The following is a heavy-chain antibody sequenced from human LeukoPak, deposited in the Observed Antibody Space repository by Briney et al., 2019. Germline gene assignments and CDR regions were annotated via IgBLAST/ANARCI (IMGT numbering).Heavy chain of an antibody. CDR1: GYTFTNFD. CDR3: ARNGQQVRYFQH. Sequence: GASVKVSCKASGYTFTNFDINWVRQAPGQGLEWMGWVNPVTGNAGSAQKFQGRVNMTRNTSISTAYMELSSLRSEDTAVYYCARNGQQVRYFQHWGQGTLVTVSS. J-gene: IGHJ1*01. D-gene: IGHD6-13*01. CDR2: VNPVTGNA. V-gene: IGHV1-8*01.